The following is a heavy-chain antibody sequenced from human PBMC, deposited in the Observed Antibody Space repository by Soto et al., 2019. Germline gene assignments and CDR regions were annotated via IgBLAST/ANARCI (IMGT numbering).Heavy chain of an antibody. J-gene: IGHJ4*02. Sequence: PSETLSLTCTVSGGSISSYYWSWIRQPPGKGLEWIGYIYHSGSTNYNPSLKSRVTMSVDTSKNQFSLKLSSVTAVDTAVYYCARSWSGYYNIDYWGQGTLVTVSS. CDR1: GGSISSYY. CDR3: ARSWSGYYNIDY. V-gene: IGHV4-59*01. D-gene: IGHD3-3*01. CDR2: IYHSGST.